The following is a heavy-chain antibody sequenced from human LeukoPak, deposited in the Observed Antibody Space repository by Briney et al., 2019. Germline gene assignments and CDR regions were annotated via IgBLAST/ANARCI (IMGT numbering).Heavy chain of an antibody. CDR3: ARDAWGIDY. V-gene: IGHV3-7*01. J-gene: IGHJ4*02. Sequence: GGSLRPSCAASGFTFTHYWMSWVRQAPGKGLEWVANIKQDGSDKYYVDSVRGRFTISRDNAKNSLYLQMNTLRAEDTAVYYCARDAWGIDYWGQGTLVTVSS. CDR1: GFTFTHYW. D-gene: IGHD7-27*01. CDR2: IKQDGSDK.